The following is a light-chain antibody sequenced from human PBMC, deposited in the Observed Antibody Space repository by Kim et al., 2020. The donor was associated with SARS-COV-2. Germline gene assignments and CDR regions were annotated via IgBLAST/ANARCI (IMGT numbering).Light chain of an antibody. CDR1: SGSIASND. Sequence: KTVTISCTGRSGSIASNDVQWYQQRPGSAPTTVIYEDNQRPSGVPDRFSGSIDSSSNSASLTISGLKTEDEADYYCQSYDSSNQGVFGGGTQLTVL. J-gene: IGLJ3*02. CDR2: EDN. V-gene: IGLV6-57*02. CDR3: QSYDSSNQGV.